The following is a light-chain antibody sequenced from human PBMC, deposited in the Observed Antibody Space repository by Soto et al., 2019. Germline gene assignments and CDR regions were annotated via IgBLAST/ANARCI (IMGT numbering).Light chain of an antibody. V-gene: IGLV2-14*01. J-gene: IGLJ2*01. Sequence: QSALTQPASVSGSPGQSITISCTGTSSDVGGYNYVSWYQQHPGKAPKLMIYDVSNRPSGVSSRFSGSKSGNTASLTISGLQAEDEAHYYCCSYTSSSTPVVFGGGTKVTVL. CDR1: SSDVGGYNY. CDR2: DVS. CDR3: CSYTSSSTPVV.